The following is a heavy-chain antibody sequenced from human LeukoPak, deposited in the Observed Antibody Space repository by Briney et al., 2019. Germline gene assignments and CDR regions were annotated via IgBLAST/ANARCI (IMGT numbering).Heavy chain of an antibody. J-gene: IGHJ4*02. V-gene: IGHV4-59*01. CDR2: IYYSGST. Sequence: PSETLSLTCTVSGGSISSYYWSWIRQPPGKGLEWIGYIYYSGSTNYNPSLKSRVTISVDTSKNQFSLKLSSVTAADTAVYYCARARGPFGYDILTGYLNFDYWGQGTLVTVSS. D-gene: IGHD3-9*01. CDR3: ARARGPFGYDILTGYLNFDY. CDR1: GGSISSYY.